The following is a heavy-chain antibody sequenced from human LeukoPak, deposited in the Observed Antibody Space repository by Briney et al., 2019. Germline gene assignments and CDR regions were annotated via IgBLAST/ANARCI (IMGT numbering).Heavy chain of an antibody. CDR3: ARADCSGSTCYLRRSWFDP. Sequence: GGSLRLSCAASGFTLRTFDMNWVRQAPGKGQEWVSSISTSSRYIYYRDTVKGRCTISRDDAKNSLYLQMNSLRVEDTAVYYCARADCSGSTCYLRRSWFDPWGQGTLVTVSS. CDR1: GFTLRTFD. V-gene: IGHV3-21*01. J-gene: IGHJ5*02. D-gene: IGHD2-2*01. CDR2: ISTSSRYI.